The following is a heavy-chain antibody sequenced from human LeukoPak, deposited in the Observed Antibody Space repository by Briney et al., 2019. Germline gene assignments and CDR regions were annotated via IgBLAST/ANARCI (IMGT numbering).Heavy chain of an antibody. CDR3: TRDSGTTGEVKFDP. J-gene: IGHJ5*02. D-gene: IGHD3-10*01. CDR1: GDSINNGTYY. V-gene: IGHV4-61*02. Sequence: SETLSLTCTVSGDSINNGTYYWTWIRQPAGKGLEWIGRVFTTGTTLYNPSLQSRLTISIETSKNLFSLTLTSVTAADTAMYYCTRDSGTTGEVKFDPWGQGTLVTVSS. CDR2: VFTTGTT.